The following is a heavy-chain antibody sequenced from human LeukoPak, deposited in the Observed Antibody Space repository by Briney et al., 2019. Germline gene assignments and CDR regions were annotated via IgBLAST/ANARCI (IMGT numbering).Heavy chain of an antibody. CDR2: IYYSGST. J-gene: IGHJ4*02. V-gene: IGHV4-28*03. CDR1: GYSITSSSW. D-gene: IGHD2-15*01. Sequence: SDTLSLTCAVSGYSITSSSWWGWIRQPPGKGLEWIGYIYYSGSTNYNPSLKSRVTISVDTSKNQFSLKLSSVTAADTAVYYCARDSLDYFDYWGQGTLVTVSS. CDR3: ARDSLDYFDY.